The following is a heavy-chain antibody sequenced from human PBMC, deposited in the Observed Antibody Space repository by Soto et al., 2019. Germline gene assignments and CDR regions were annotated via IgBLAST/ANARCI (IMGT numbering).Heavy chain of an antibody. CDR1: GGSISSSSYY. V-gene: IGHV4-39*02. CDR2: IYYSGST. D-gene: IGHD4-17*01. Sequence: PSETLSLTCTVSGGSISSSSYYWGWIRQPPGKGLEWIGNIYYSGSTYYNPSLKSRVTISVDTSKNQFSLKLGSVTAADTAVYYCARDYGDISYFDYWGQGTLVTVSS. J-gene: IGHJ4*02. CDR3: ARDYGDISYFDY.